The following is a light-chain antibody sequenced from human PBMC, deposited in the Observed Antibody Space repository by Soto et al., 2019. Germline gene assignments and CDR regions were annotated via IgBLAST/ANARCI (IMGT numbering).Light chain of an antibody. J-gene: IGKJ4*01. CDR1: QDVSRS. CDR3: QQLWTYPLT. V-gene: IGKV1-9*01. CDR2: AAS. Sequence: DTQLTQSPSFLSASVGDRVTIACRASQDVSRSVGWYQQKPGTAPKLLISAASTLNSGVPSRLSGSGSGTDFTLTISSLQPEDFATYYCQQLWTYPLTFGGGTKVEI.